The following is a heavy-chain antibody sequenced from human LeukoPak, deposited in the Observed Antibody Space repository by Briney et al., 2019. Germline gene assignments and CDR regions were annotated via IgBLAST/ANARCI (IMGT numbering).Heavy chain of an antibody. CDR3: ARPPALNY. V-gene: IGHV3-48*03. CDR2: ISSSGSII. CDR1: GFTFSSFD. D-gene: IGHD3-9*01. J-gene: IGHJ4*02. Sequence: PGGSLRLSCTASGFTFSSFDMNWVRQAPGKGLEWVSYISSSGSIIYYADSVKGRFTISRDNAKNSLYLQMHSLRDEDTAVYYCARPPALNYWGQGTLVTVSS.